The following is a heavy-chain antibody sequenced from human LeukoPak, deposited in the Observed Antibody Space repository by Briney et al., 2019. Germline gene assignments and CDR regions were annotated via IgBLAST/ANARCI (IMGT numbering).Heavy chain of an antibody. CDR1: GFTFSSYA. CDR3: AKKRGSGWRYYFDY. D-gene: IGHD6-19*01. Sequence: GGSLTLSCAASGFTFSSYAMSWVRQAPGKGLEWVSAISGSGGSTYYGDSVKGRFTISRDNSKNTLYLQMNSLRAEDTAVYYCAKKRGSGWRYYFDYWGQGTLVAVSS. CDR2: ISGSGGST. J-gene: IGHJ4*02. V-gene: IGHV3-23*01.